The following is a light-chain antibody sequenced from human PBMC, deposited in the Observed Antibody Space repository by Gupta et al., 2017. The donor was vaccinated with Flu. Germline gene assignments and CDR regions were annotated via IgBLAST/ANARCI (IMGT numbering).Light chain of an antibody. J-gene: IGLJ3*02. V-gene: IGLV2-8*01. CDR2: EVS. CDR3: SSYAGSNNWV. CDR1: SSDVGGYNY. Sequence: SVTISCTGTSSDVGGYNYVSWYQQHPGNAPKLMIYEVSKRPSGVPDRFSGSKSGTTASLTVSGLQAEDEADYYCSSYAGSNNWVFGGGTKLTGL.